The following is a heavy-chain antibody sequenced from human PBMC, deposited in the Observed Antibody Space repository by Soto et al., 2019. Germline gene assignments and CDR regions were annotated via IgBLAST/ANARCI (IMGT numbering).Heavy chain of an antibody. CDR1: GGSISSGGYS. J-gene: IGHJ6*02. CDR2: IYHSGST. CDR3: ASGDYEFWSGNSARYYYGGMDV. D-gene: IGHD3-3*01. V-gene: IGHV4-30-2*01. Sequence: QLQLQESGSGLVKPSQTLSLTCAVSGGSISSGGYSWSWVRQPPGKGLEWVGDIYHSGSTYYNPSPKCRVTITVDKTKDQFILKLSSVTAEDRAVYYYASGDYEFWSGNSARYYYGGMDVGGQGTTVAVSS.